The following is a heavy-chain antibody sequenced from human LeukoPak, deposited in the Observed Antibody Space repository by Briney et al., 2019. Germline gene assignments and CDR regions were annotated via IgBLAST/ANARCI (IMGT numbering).Heavy chain of an antibody. CDR2: IIPIFGTA. D-gene: IGHD3-9*01. V-gene: IGHV1-69*06. CDR3: ARGLRYFDWLFL. CDR1: GGTFSSYA. Sequence: SVKVSCTASGGTFSSYAISWVRQAPGQGLEWMGGIIPIFGTANYAQKFQGRVTITADKSTSTAYMELSSLRSEDTAMYYCARGLRYFDWLFLWGQGTLVTVSS. J-gene: IGHJ5*02.